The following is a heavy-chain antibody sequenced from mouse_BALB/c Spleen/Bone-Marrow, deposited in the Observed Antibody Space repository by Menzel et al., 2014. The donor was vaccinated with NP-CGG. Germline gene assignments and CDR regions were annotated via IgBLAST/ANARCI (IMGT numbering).Heavy chain of an antibody. CDR2: INPGSGGT. V-gene: IGHV1-54*01. CDR3: ARWDYAMDY. Sequence: VKLQESGAELVRPGTSVKVSCKASGYAFTNYLIEWVKQRPGQGLEWIGVINPGSGGTNYNEKFKGKATLTADKSSSTAYMQLSSLTSDDSAVYFCARWDYAMDYWGQGTLVTVSS. J-gene: IGHJ4*01. CDR1: GYAFTNYL.